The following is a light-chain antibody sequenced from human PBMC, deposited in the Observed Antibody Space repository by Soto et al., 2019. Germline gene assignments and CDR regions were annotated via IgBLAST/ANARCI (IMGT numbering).Light chain of an antibody. CDR1: SSNIGADYD. CDR2: GNS. CDR3: QSYDSSLSAVV. J-gene: IGLJ3*02. V-gene: IGLV1-40*01. Sequence: QPVLTQPPSVSGAPGQRVTISCTGSSSNIGADYDVHWYQQLPGTAPKLLIYGNSNRPSGVPDRFSGSKSGTSASLAITGRQAEDEADYYCQSYDSSLSAVVFGGGTKVTVL.